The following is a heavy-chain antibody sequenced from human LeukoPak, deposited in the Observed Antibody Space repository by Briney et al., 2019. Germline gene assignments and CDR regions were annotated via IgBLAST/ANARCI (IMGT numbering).Heavy chain of an antibody. CDR3: VRDGDVLDI. CDR2: IKGDGSKK. V-gene: IGHV3-7*01. J-gene: IGHJ3*02. CDR1: GFMFSNYW. Sequence: HPGGSLRLSRAASGFMFSNYWMSWVRQAPGKGLEWVADIKGDGSKKYYVDSVKGRSTISRDNAKNSLFLQMDRLRVDDTALYYCVRDGDVLDIWGQGTMVTVSS.